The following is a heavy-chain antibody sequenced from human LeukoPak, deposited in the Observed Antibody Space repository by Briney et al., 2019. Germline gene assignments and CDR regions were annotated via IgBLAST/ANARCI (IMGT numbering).Heavy chain of an antibody. CDR1: GFTFSDYY. CDR3: AREGCSGGTCYFPYYYSYYGMDV. V-gene: IGHV3-11*06. Sequence: GGSLRLSCAASGFTFSDYYMSWIRQAPGKGLEWVSYISSGTSYTDYADSVKGRFTIYRDNAKNSLYLQMNSLRGEDTAVYYCAREGCSGGTCYFPYYYSYYGMDVWGQGTTATVSS. CDR2: ISSGTSYT. D-gene: IGHD2-15*01. J-gene: IGHJ6*02.